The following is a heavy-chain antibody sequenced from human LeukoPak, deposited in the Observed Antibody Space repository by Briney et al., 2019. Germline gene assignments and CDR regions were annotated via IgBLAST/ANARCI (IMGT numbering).Heavy chain of an antibody. V-gene: IGHV3-30-3*01. Sequence: GGSLRLSCAASGFTFSSYAMHWVRQAPGKGLEWVAVISYDGSNIYYADSVKGRFTVSRDNSKNTLYLQMNSLRAEDTAVYYSARTVDTAMVTIDYWGQGTLVTVSS. CDR2: ISYDGSNI. D-gene: IGHD5-18*01. J-gene: IGHJ4*02. CDR3: ARTVDTAMVTIDY. CDR1: GFTFSSYA.